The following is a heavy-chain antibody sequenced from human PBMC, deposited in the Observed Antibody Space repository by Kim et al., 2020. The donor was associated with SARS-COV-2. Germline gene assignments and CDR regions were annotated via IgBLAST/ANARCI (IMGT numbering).Heavy chain of an antibody. V-gene: IGHV4-59*13. Sequence: SETLSLTCTVSGGSISPYYWSWIRQPPGKGLEWIGSIYHNGVTTYSPSLESRVTMSVDTSKTQFSLKLKSVTTADAAVYFFARSSVGSGTFQHWGQGTL. CDR2: IYHNGVT. D-gene: IGHD3-3*01. CDR1: GGSISPYY. CDR3: ARSSVGSGTFQH. J-gene: IGHJ1*01.